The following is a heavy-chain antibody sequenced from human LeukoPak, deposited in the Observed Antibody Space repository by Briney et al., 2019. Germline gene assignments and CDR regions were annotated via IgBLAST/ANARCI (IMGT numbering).Heavy chain of an antibody. Sequence: GGSLRLSCVASGFVFSNAWMSWVRQAPGKGLEWVGRIKSNTDGGTTDYVAPVKGRFTISRDDSKDTLYLQMNSLKIEDTAVYYCTTLRSTWGYWGQGTLVTVSS. D-gene: IGHD7-27*01. CDR1: GFVFSNAW. CDR3: TTLRSTWGY. V-gene: IGHV3-15*01. CDR2: IKSNTDGGTT. J-gene: IGHJ4*02.